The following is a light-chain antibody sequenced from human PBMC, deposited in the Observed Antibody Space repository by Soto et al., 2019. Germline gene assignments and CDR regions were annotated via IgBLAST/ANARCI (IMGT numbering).Light chain of an antibody. Sequence: QSVLTQPASVSGSPGQSITISCTGTSSDIGGYNYVSWYQQHPGKAPKLMIYEVSNRPSGLSNRFSGSKSGNTASLTISGLQAEDEADYYCNSYTSTSTQVFGTGTKLTVL. CDR2: EVS. CDR3: NSYTSTSTQV. J-gene: IGLJ1*01. CDR1: SSDIGGYNY. V-gene: IGLV2-14*01.